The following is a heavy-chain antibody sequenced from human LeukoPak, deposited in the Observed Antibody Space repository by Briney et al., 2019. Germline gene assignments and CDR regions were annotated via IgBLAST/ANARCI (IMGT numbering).Heavy chain of an antibody. J-gene: IGHJ4*02. CDR2: IYYSGST. CDR3: ARQLGYCSSTSCYADKVDY. D-gene: IGHD2-2*01. V-gene: IGHV4-39*01. Sequence: PSETLSLTCTVSGRSLSSSSYYWGWIRQPPGKGLEWIGRIYYSGSTHYNPSLKSRVTISVDTSKNQFSLKLSSVTAADTAVDYCARQLGYCSSTSCYADKVDYWGQGTLVTVSS. CDR1: GRSLSSSSYY.